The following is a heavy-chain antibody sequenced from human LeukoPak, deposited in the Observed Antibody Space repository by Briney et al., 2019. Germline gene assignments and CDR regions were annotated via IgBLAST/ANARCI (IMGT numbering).Heavy chain of an antibody. CDR2: ISYDGSNK. V-gene: IGHV3-30-3*01. CDR3: ARDVDY. J-gene: IGHJ4*02. CDR1: GFTFSSYA. Sequence: GRSLRLSCAASGFTFSSYAMHWVRQAPGKGLEWVAVISYDGSNKYYADSVKGRFTISRDNSKNTLYLQMNSLRAEDTAVYYCARDVDYWGQGTLVTVSS.